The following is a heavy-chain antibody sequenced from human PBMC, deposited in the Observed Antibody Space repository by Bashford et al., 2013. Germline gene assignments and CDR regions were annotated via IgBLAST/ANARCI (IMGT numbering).Heavy chain of an antibody. J-gene: IGHJ4*02. CDR3: ARAGFRPIGSDDNPDFDY. CDR2: IYYSGST. D-gene: IGHD3-10*01. V-gene: IGHV4-59*12. Sequence: WIRQPPGKGLEWIGYIYYSGSTNYNPSLKSRVTISVDTSKNQFSLKLSSVTAADTAVYYCARAGFRPIGSDDNPDFDYWGQGTLVTVSS.